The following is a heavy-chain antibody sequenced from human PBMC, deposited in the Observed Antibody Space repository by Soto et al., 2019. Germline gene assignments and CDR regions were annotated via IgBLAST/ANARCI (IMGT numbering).Heavy chain of an antibody. Sequence: QLVESGGGVVQPGRSLRLSCSASGFIFSGYGMHWVRQAPGKGLEWVAVISYDESKTYYGDSVKGRFTITRDNSKNAMFLQARSLRDEGTGVYYCARDREMGSYFFAMDVCGQGTTGTVSS. CDR2: ISYDESKT. CDR1: GFIFSGYG. J-gene: IGHJ6*01. CDR3: ARDREMGSYFFAMDV. V-gene: IGHV3-33*05. D-gene: IGHD2-8*01.